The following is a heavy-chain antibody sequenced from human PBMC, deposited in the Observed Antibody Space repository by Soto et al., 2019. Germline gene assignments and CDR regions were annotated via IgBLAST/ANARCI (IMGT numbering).Heavy chain of an antibody. Sequence: GASVKVSCKASGGTFSSYAISWVRQAPGQGLEWMGGIIPIFGTANYAQKFQGRVTITADESTSTAYMELSSLRSEDTAVYYWARVGAVDDSDYWGQGTLVTVSS. CDR1: GGTFSSYA. D-gene: IGHD3-22*01. CDR2: IIPIFGTA. J-gene: IGHJ4*02. CDR3: ARVGAVDDSDY. V-gene: IGHV1-69*13.